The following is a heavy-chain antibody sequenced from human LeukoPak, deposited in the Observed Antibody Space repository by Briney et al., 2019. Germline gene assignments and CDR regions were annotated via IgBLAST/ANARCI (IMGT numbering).Heavy chain of an antibody. J-gene: IGHJ6*03. V-gene: IGHV3-21*01. D-gene: IGHD3-22*01. CDR2: ISSSSSYI. CDR3: ARDYYDSSGPARYYYYYMDV. CDR1: GFTFSTYA. Sequence: GGSLRLSCAASGFTFSTYAMSWVRQAPGKGLEWVSSISSSSSYIYYADSVKGRFTISRDNAKNSLYLQMNSLRAEDTAVYYCARDYYDSSGPARYYYYYMDVWGKGTTVTVSS.